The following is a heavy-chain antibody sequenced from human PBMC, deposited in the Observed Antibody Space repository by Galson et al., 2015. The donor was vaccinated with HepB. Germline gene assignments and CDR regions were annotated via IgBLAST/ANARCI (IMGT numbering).Heavy chain of an antibody. CDR3: AKDAAGGGFTIFGVVQEYYFDY. D-gene: IGHD3-3*01. CDR2: ISYDGSNK. Sequence: SLRLSCAASGFTFSSYGMHWVRQAPGKGLEWVAVISYDGSNKYYADSVKGRFTISRDNSKNTLYLQMNSLRAEDTAVYYCAKDAAGGGFTIFGVVQEYYFDYWGQGTLVTVSS. J-gene: IGHJ4*02. CDR1: GFTFSSYG. V-gene: IGHV3-30*18.